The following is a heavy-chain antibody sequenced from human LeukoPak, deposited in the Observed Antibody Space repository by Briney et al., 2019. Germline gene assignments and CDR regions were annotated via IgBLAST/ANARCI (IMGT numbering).Heavy chain of an antibody. CDR1: GGSISSGGYS. V-gene: IGHV4-30-2*05. CDR3: ARDCSGGSCYGAFDI. D-gene: IGHD2-15*01. Sequence: SETLSLTCAVSGGSISSGGYSWSWIRQPPGKGLEWIGYIYDSGSTYYNPSLKSRITISVDTSENRFSLKLSSVTATDTAVYYCARDCSGGSCYGAFDIWGQGTMVTVSS. J-gene: IGHJ3*02. CDR2: IYDSGST.